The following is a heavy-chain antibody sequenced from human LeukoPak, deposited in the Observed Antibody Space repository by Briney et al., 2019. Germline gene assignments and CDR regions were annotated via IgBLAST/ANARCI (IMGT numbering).Heavy chain of an antibody. CDR1: GIAFRNYA. V-gene: IGHV3-23*01. Sequence: GGSLRLSCVASGIAFRNYAMTWVRQAPGKGLEWVSSITGSGTTTRYADSMKGRFTISRDNSVDTLYLQMNSLSAEDTAVYYCGIDPNGDYIGAFDFWGQGTMVTVSS. D-gene: IGHD4-17*01. J-gene: IGHJ3*01. CDR2: ITGSGTTT. CDR3: GIDPNGDYIGAFDF.